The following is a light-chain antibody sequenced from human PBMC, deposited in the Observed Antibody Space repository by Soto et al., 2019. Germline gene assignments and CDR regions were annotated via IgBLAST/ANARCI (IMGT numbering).Light chain of an antibody. J-gene: IGKJ5*01. CDR2: DTY. CDR1: QSVRSK. CDR3: EQYNNWFSIT. Sequence: EIVLTQSPASLSVSPGERATLSCRASQSVRSKVAWYQQKPGQAPRLVXYDTYIRANGIPARFSGSGFGTELTLTISSLQPEDFAVYDCEQYNNWFSITFGQGTRLEIK. V-gene: IGKV3-15*01.